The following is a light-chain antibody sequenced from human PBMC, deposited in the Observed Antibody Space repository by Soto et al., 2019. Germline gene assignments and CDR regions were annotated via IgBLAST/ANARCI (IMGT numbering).Light chain of an antibody. CDR1: QSVNSWY. CDR2: DAS. V-gene: IGKV3-20*01. Sequence: EIVLTQSPGTLSLSPGERATLSCRASQSVNSWYLAWYQQKPGQAPRLLIYDASSRATGIPDRFSGSGSGTDFTLTISRLEPEDCAVYYCKQYNYSPTTFGQGTKVEIK. CDR3: KQYNYSPTT. J-gene: IGKJ1*01.